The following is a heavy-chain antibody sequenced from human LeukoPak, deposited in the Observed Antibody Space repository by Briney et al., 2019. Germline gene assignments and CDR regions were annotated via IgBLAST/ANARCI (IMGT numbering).Heavy chain of an antibody. CDR3: ARVSGGGAAAGTGCFDY. J-gene: IGHJ4*02. CDR2: IIPILGIA. V-gene: IGHV1-69*04. Sequence: ASVKVSCKASGGTFSSCVISWVRQAPGQGLEWMGRIIPILGIANYAQKFQGRVTITADKSTSTAYMELSSLRSEDTAVYYCARVSGGGAAAGTGCFDYWGQGTLVTVSS. CDR1: GGTFSSCV. D-gene: IGHD6-13*01.